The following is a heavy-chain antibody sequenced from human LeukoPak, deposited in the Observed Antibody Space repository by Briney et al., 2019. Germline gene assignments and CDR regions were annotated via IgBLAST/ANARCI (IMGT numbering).Heavy chain of an antibody. CDR1: GGSISSSSYF. J-gene: IGHJ6*03. D-gene: IGHD3-10*01. CDR2: VHYSGST. V-gene: IGHV4-39*01. CDR3: ARQLYVSGSYYAPMDV. Sequence: SETLSLTCSVSGGSISSSSYFWGWIRQPPGKGLEWIASVHYSGSTYYNPSLKSRVTISVDTSKNQFSLKLSSVTAADTAVYFCARQLYVSGSYYAPMDVWGKGTTVTVSS.